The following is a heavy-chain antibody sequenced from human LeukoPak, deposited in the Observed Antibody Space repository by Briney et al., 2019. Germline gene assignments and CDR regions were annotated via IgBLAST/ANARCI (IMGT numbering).Heavy chain of an antibody. J-gene: IGHJ4*02. CDR2: IESDGRPL. CDR3: ARDLSGSIDY. D-gene: IGHD3-10*01. CDR1: GFTFSSYW. Sequence: GGSLRLSCAASGFTFSSYWMHWVRQAPGQRLVSVALIESDGRPLTYADSVKGRFTISRDNAKNTLYLQMSSLRAEDTAAYFCARDLSGSIDYRGQGTLVTVSS. V-gene: IGHV3-74*01.